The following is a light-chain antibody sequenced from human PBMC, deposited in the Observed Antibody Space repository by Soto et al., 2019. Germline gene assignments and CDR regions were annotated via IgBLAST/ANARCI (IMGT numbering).Light chain of an antibody. CDR3: QHYNSYPYS. Sequence: DIHMTQSPSTLSASVGDRVVITCRASQNIDRWLAWYQQKPRKAPQLLIYRVSFPESGVRPRFSGSGSGTEFTLTITSLQPYDFATYFCQHYNSYPYSFGQGTKLEI. J-gene: IGKJ2*03. CDR1: QNIDRW. V-gene: IGKV1-5*03. CDR2: RVS.